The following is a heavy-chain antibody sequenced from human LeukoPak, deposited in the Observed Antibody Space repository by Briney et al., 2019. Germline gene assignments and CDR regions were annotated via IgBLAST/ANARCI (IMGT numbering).Heavy chain of an antibody. CDR3: AREIFGSGSHPGF. D-gene: IGHD3-10*01. Sequence: GRSLRLSCAASGFSFDTYAMHWVRQAPGQGLEWVALIWHDGSHKFYSNSVRGQFTISRDNSKNTVYLQMNNLRPDDTAVYYCAREIFGSGSHPGFWGQGTLVTVSS. J-gene: IGHJ4*02. CDR1: GFSFDTYA. CDR2: IWHDGSHK. V-gene: IGHV3-33*01.